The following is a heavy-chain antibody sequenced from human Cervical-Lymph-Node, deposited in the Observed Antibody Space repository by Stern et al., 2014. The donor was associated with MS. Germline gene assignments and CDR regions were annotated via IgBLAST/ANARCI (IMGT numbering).Heavy chain of an antibody. J-gene: IGHJ5*02. CDR2: VHSSGGT. CDR3: AREGDYGDDVFIDP. D-gene: IGHD4-17*01. V-gene: IGHV4-61*01. Sequence: QVQLQESGPGLVKPAETLSLSCSVSGASVSGGSYYWSWIRQSPGKGLEWIGYVHSSGGTNYNPSLKSRVSISADTSKNQFSLTLRSVTAADTALYYCAREGDYGDDVFIDPWGQGIQVTVSS. CDR1: GASVSGGSYY.